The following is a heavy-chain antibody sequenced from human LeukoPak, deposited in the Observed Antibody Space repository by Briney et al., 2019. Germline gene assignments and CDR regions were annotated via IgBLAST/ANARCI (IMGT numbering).Heavy chain of an antibody. CDR3: ATFNYYDSSGYYVHIDY. V-gene: IGHV1-24*01. Sequence: ASVKVSCKVSGYTLTELSMHWVRQAPGKGLEWMGGFDPEDGETIYAQKFQGRVTMTEDTSTDTAYMELSSLRSEDTAVYYCATFNYYDSSGYYVHIDYWGRGTLVTVSS. CDR2: FDPEDGET. J-gene: IGHJ4*02. CDR1: GYTLTELS. D-gene: IGHD3-22*01.